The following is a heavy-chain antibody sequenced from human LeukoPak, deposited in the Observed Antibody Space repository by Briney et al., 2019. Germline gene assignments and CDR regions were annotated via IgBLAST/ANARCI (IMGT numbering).Heavy chain of an antibody. V-gene: IGHV3-21*04. J-gene: IGHJ3*02. CDR1: GFTFSSYE. D-gene: IGHD3-9*01. Sequence: PGGSLRLSCAASGFTFSSYEMNWVRQAPGKGLEWVSSISSSSSYIYYADSVKGRFTISRDNAKNSLYLQMNSLRAEDTAVYYCARGRLRYFDWVDAFDIWGQGTMVTVSS. CDR3: ARGRLRYFDWVDAFDI. CDR2: ISSSSSYI.